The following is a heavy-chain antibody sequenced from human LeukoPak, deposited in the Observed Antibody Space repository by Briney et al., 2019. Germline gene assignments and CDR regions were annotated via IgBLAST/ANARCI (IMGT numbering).Heavy chain of an antibody. CDR1: GGSISSSDYD. D-gene: IGHD2-15*01. V-gene: IGHV4-39*07. CDR3: ARGDIVVVVAATFDY. J-gene: IGHJ4*02. CDR2: IYYNGAT. Sequence: SETLSLTCTVSGGSISSSDYDWGWIRQPPGKGLEWIGTIYYNGATRYDPSLQSRVTMSVDTSSNQFSLELKSVTAADTAVYYCARGDIVVVVAATFDYWGQGTLVTVSS.